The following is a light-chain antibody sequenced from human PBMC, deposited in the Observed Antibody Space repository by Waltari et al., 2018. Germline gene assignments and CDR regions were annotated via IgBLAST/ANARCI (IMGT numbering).Light chain of an antibody. CDR3: QHYLRLPVT. CDR2: GAS. Sequence: CRTSQSVTRSLAWYQQKPGQAPRLLIYGASNRATGIPDRFSGSGSGTDFSLTISSLEPEDFAVYYCQHYLRLPVTFGQGTKVEVK. J-gene: IGKJ1*01. V-gene: IGKV3-20*01. CDR1: QSVTRS.